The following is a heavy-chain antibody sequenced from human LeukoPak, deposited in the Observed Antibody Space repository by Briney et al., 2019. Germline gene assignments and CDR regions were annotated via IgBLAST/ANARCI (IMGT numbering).Heavy chain of an antibody. D-gene: IGHD2-21*02. CDR2: INPNSGGT. Sequence: ASVKVSCKTSGYTFTGYYMRWVRQAPGQGLEWMGWINPNSGGTNYAQKFQGRVTMTRDTSISTAYMELSRLGSDDPAVYYCARVWAYCGGDCSTRSYGMDVWGQGTTVIVSS. CDR3: ARVWAYCGGDCSTRSYGMDV. J-gene: IGHJ6*02. V-gene: IGHV1-2*02. CDR1: GYTFTGYY.